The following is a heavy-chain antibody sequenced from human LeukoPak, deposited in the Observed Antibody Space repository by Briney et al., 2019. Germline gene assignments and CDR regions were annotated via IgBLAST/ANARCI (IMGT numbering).Heavy chain of an antibody. J-gene: IGHJ5*02. CDR3: AKGTSPVQIRNWFDT. D-gene: IGHD6-6*01. CDR1: GFTFSSYA. CDR2: ISGSGTNT. Sequence: GGSLRLSCAASGFTFSSYAISWVRQAPGKGLEWVSVISGSGTNTYYADSVKGRFTISRDNSKNTLDLQMKSLRAEDTAVYYCAKGTSPVQIRNWFDTWGQGNLVTVSS. V-gene: IGHV3-23*01.